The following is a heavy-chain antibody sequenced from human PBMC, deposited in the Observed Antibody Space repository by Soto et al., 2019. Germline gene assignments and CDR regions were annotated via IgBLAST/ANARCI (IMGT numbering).Heavy chain of an antibody. V-gene: IGHV3-9*01. CDR2: ISWNSGSI. J-gene: IGHJ6*02. D-gene: IGHD3-9*01. Sequence: GGSLRLSCAASGFTFDDYAMHWVRQAPGKGLEWVSGISWNSGSIGYADSVKGRFTISRDNAKNSLYLQMNSLRAEDTALYYCAKDNSDILTGYYPRRGHYYYYGMDVWGQGTTVTVSS. CDR3: AKDNSDILTGYYPRRGHYYYYGMDV. CDR1: GFTFDDYA.